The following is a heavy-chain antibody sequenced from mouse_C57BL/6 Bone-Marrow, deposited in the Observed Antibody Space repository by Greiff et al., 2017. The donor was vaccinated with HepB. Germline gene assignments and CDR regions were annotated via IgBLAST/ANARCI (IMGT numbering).Heavy chain of an antibody. CDR1: EYEFPSHD. V-gene: IGHV5-2*03. Sequence: EVKLVESGGGLVQPGESLKLSCESNEYEFPSHDMSWVRKTPAKRLELVAAINSDGGSTYYPDTMERQFIIYRDNTKKTLYLQRSSLRSEDTASYYCARLLTGPYYAMDYWGQGTSVTVSS. D-gene: IGHD4-1*01. CDR2: INSDGGST. J-gene: IGHJ4*01. CDR3: ARLLTGPYYAMDY.